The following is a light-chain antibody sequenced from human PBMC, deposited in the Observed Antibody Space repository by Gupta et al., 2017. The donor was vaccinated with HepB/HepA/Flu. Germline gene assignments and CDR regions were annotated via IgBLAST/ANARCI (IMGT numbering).Light chain of an antibody. J-gene: IGLJ2*01. Sequence: QSALTQPASVSGSLRQSITISCTGTSRDVGKYDLVSWYQQAPGKAPKLISYEVAKRPSGISSRFSGSKSGNTASLTISGLQAGDEADYYCYSYTGSNTYLPFGGGTKLTVL. V-gene: IGLV2-23*02. CDR2: EVA. CDR1: SRDVGKYDL. CDR3: YSYTGSNTYLP.